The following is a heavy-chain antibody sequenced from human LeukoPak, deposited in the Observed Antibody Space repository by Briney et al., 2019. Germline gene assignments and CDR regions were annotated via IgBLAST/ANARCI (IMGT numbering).Heavy chain of an antibody. J-gene: IGHJ4*02. Sequence: GESLKISCKGSGYSFTSYWIGWVRQMPGKGLEWMGIIYPGDSDTSYSPSFQGQVTISADKSITTAYLQWSSLKASDTAMYYCARRLADCSGGSCYGTRYYFDYWGQGTLVTVSS. CDR3: ARRLADCSGGSCYGTRYYFDY. CDR1: GYSFTSYW. V-gene: IGHV5-51*01. CDR2: IYPGDSDT. D-gene: IGHD2-15*01.